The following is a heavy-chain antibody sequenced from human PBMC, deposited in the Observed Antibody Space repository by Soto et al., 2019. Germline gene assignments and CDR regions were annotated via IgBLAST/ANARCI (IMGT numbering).Heavy chain of an antibody. CDR2: ISGSGGST. V-gene: IGHV3-23*01. CDR3: AKDRRYYDYVWGSYPFY. Sequence: EVQLLESGGGLVQPGGSLRLSCAASGFTFSSYAMSWVRQAPGKGLEWVSAISGSGGSTYYADSVKGRFTISRDNSKNTLYLQMNSLRAEDTAVYYCAKDRRYYDYVWGSYPFYWGQGTLVTVSS. D-gene: IGHD3-16*02. CDR1: GFTFSSYA. J-gene: IGHJ4*02.